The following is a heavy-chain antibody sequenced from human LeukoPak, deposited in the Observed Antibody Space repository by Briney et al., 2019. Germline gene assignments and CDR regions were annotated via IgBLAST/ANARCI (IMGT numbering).Heavy chain of an antibody. D-gene: IGHD2-15*01. Sequence: ESLKISCKVSRYSFINYWIGWVRQLPGKGLEWMGIIYPGDSDTRYSPSFQGQVTISADKSINAAYLQWSSLKAADTAMYYCARRDNQIGDYWGQGTLVTVSS. CDR2: IYPGDSDT. V-gene: IGHV5-51*01. CDR1: RYSFINYW. CDR3: ARRDNQIGDY. J-gene: IGHJ4*02.